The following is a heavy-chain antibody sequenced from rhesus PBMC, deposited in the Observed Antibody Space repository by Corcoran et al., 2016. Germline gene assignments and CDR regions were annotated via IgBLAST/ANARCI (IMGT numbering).Heavy chain of an antibody. J-gene: IGHJ4*01. V-gene: IGHV4-169*02. CDR2: IYGSGSST. D-gene: IGHD3-34*01. CDR3: ASDPLGGGDY. Sequence: QLQLQESGPGLVKPSETLSVTCAVSGGSISSSYWSWIRQAPWKGLEWIGYIYGSGSSTNYNPSLKIRVTLAVDTSRNQLSLKLSSVTAADTAGYYWASDPLGGGDYWGQGVLVTVSS. CDR1: GGSISSSY.